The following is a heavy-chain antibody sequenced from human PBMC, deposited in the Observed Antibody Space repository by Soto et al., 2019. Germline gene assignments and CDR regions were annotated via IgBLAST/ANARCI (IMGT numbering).Heavy chain of an antibody. CDR1: GGSISSGGYY. Sequence: PSETLSLTCTVSGGSISSGGYYWSWIRQHPGKGLEWIGYIYYSGSTYYNPSLKSRVTISVDTSKNQFSLKLSSVTAADTAVYYCARDTSELWFGEVGMDVWGQGTTVTVSS. V-gene: IGHV4-31*03. J-gene: IGHJ6*02. CDR2: IYYSGST. CDR3: ARDTSELWFGEVGMDV. D-gene: IGHD3-10*01.